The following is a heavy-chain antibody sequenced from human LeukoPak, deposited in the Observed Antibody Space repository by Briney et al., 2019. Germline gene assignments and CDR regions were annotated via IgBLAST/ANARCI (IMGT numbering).Heavy chain of an antibody. CDR2: ISSSGSTI. D-gene: IGHD5-24*01. CDR1: GFTFSSYE. Sequence: GGSLRLSCAASGFTFSSYEMNWVRQAPGKGLEWVSYISSSGSTIYYADSVKGRFTISRDNAKNSLYLQMNSLRAEDTAVYYCAREGGKMATISYYYYGMGVWGQGTTVTVSS. CDR3: AREGGKMATISYYYYGMGV. V-gene: IGHV3-48*03. J-gene: IGHJ6*02.